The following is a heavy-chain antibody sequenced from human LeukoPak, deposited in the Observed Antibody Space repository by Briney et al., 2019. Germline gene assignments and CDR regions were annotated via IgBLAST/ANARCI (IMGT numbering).Heavy chain of an antibody. Sequence: GGSLRLSCAASGFTFSSYGMHWVRQAPGKGLEWVAFIRYDGSNKYYADSVKGRFTISRDNSKNTLYLQMNSLRAEDTAVYYCAKVPRDCSSTSCYSYYYYYYMDVWGKGTTVTVSS. D-gene: IGHD2-2*01. J-gene: IGHJ6*03. CDR1: GFTFSSYG. CDR2: IRYDGSNK. CDR3: AKVPRDCSSTSCYSYYYYYYMDV. V-gene: IGHV3-30*02.